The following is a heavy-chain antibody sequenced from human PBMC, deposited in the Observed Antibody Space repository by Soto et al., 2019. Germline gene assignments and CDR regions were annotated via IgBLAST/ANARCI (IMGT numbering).Heavy chain of an antibody. CDR2: IYYSGST. V-gene: IGHV4-31*03. CDR1: GGSISSGGYY. CDR3: ARSRIAALRWFDP. J-gene: IGHJ5*02. D-gene: IGHD6-6*01. Sequence: SETLSLTCTVSGGSISSGGYYWSWIRQHPGKGLEWIGYIYYSGSTYYNTSLKSRVTISVDTSKNQISLKLNSVTAADTAVNYCARSRIAALRWFDPWGQGTLVTVSS.